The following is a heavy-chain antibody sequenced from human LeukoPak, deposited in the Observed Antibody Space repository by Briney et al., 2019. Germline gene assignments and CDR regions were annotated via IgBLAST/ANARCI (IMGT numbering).Heavy chain of an antibody. Sequence: GGSLRLSCAASGFTFDDYAMHWVRQAPGRGLEWVSLINGVGGSTHYADSLKGRFTISRDNSKNSLYLQMNSLRTEDTALYYCAKDKAYSTGWYGIDYWGQGTLVTVSS. J-gene: IGHJ4*02. CDR2: INGVGGST. CDR1: GFTFDDYA. CDR3: AKDKAYSTGWYGIDY. V-gene: IGHV3-43*02. D-gene: IGHD6-19*01.